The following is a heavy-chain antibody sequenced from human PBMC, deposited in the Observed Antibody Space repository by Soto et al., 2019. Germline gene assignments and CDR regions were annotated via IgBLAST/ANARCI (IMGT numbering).Heavy chain of an antibody. CDR1: GGSISSGDYY. Sequence: PSETLSLTCTVSGGSISSGDYYWGWIRQPPGKGLEWIGSIYYSGSTYYNPSLESRVTISVDTSKNQFSLKLSSVTAADTAVYYCARRSEFGVVRYHYGMDVWGQGTMVTVSS. J-gene: IGHJ6*02. V-gene: IGHV4-39*01. D-gene: IGHD3-3*01. CDR2: IYYSGST. CDR3: ARRSEFGVVRYHYGMDV.